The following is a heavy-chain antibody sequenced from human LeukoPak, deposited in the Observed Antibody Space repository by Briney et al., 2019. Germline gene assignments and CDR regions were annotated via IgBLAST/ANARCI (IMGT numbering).Heavy chain of an antibody. Sequence: GASVKVSCKASGYTFTSYGISWVRQAPGQGLEWMGWISAYNGNTNYAQKLQGRVTMTTDTSTSTAYMELRSLRSDDTAVYYCARDIALMFGSSGWQGFDYWGQGTLVTVSS. CDR3: ARDIALMFGSSGWQGFDY. V-gene: IGHV1-18*01. D-gene: IGHD6-19*01. CDR1: GYTFTSYG. CDR2: ISAYNGNT. J-gene: IGHJ4*02.